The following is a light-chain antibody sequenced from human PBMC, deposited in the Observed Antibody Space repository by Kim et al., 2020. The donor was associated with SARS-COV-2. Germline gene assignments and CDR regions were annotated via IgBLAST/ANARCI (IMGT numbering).Light chain of an antibody. CDR2: LEGSGSS. Sequence: LGSAVKLTSTLSSGSYSIAWHQQQPGKAPRYLMKLEGSGSSSKGSGVPDRFSGSSSGADRYLTISNLQSEDEADYYCETWDTNTRVFGGGTKLTVL. CDR1: SGSYS. CDR3: ETWDTNTRV. J-gene: IGLJ3*02. V-gene: IGLV4-60*03.